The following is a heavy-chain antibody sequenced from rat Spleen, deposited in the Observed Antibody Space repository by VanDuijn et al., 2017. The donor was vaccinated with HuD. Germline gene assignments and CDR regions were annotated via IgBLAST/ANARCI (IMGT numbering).Heavy chain of an antibody. V-gene: IGHV5-31*01. J-gene: IGHJ1*01. CDR1: GFTFNNYW. CDR2: ITNTGGST. CDR3: TRVLGGTTYWYFDF. D-gene: IGHD1-10*01. Sequence: EVQLVESGGGLVQPGRSLKLSCVASGFTFNNYWMTWIRQAPGKGLEWVASITNTGGSTYYPGSVKGRFTISRDNAKSTLYLQMNSLRSEDTATYYCTRVLGGTTYWYFDFWGPGTMVTVSS.